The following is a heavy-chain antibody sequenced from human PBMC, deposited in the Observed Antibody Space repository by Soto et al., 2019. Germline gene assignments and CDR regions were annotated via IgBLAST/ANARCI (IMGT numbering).Heavy chain of an antibody. Sequence: KPSETLSLTCTVSGGSISSGGYYWSWIRQHPGKGLEWIGYIYYSGSTYYNPSLKSRVTISVDTSKNQFSLKLSSVTAADTAVYYCARFGVVKDWYFDLWGRGXLVTVSS. V-gene: IGHV4-31*03. CDR1: GGSISSGGYY. J-gene: IGHJ2*01. CDR3: ARFGVVKDWYFDL. D-gene: IGHD3-3*01. CDR2: IYYSGST.